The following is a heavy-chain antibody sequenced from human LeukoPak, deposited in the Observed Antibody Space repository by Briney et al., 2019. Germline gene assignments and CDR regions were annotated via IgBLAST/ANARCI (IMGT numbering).Heavy chain of an antibody. J-gene: IGHJ3*02. Sequence: GGSLRLSCAPSGFTVSSNYMSWVRQAPGKGLEWVSVIYSGGSTYYADSVKGRFTISRDNSKNTLYLQMNSLRAEDTAVYYCERDYCSGGSCPQPDAFDIWGQGTMVTVSS. CDR2: IYSGGST. CDR3: ERDYCSGGSCPQPDAFDI. V-gene: IGHV3-53*01. D-gene: IGHD2-15*01. CDR1: GFTVSSNY.